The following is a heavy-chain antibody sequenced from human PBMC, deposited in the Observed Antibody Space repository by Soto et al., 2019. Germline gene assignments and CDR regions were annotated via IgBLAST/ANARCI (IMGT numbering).Heavy chain of an antibody. V-gene: IGHV1-46*01. D-gene: IGHD2-15*01. CDR1: GDPFTSYY. J-gene: IGHJ3*02. Sequence: GASVKVCCKASGDPFTSYYMHWVRQAPGQGLEWMGIINPSGVSTSYAQKIQGRVTMTTDTSTSTVYMELSSLRSEDTAVYYCARDSGPYPGGAFDIWRQGTMVTVPS. CDR3: ARDSGPYPGGAFDI. CDR2: INPSGVST.